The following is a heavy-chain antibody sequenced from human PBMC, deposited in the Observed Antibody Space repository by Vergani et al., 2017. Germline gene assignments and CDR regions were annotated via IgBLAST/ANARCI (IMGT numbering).Heavy chain of an antibody. J-gene: IGHJ2*01. Sequence: QVQLVQSGAEVKKPGSSVKVSCKASGGTFSSYAISWVRQAPGQGLEWMGRIIPIFGTANYAQKFQGRATITADESTSTAYMELSSLRSEDTAVYYCARETVVYSSSLWLGFDLWGRGTLVTVSS. V-gene: IGHV1-69*13. D-gene: IGHD6-13*01. CDR2: IIPIFGTA. CDR3: ARETVVYSSSLWLGFDL. CDR1: GGTFSSYA.